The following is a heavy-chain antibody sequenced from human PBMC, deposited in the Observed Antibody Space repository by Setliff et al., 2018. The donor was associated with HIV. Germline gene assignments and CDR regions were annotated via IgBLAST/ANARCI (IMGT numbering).Heavy chain of an antibody. J-gene: IGHJ6*02. Sequence: SETLSLTCTVSGGSISSHYWSWIRQPPGKGLEWIGSIYYSGSTNYNPSLKSRVTISVDTSKNQFSLKLSSVTAADTAVYYCARDWVRGLHENYYYGMDVWGQGTTVTVS. CDR1: GGSISSHY. V-gene: IGHV4-59*11. CDR2: IYYSGST. CDR3: ARDWVRGLHENYYYGMDV. D-gene: IGHD4-4*01.